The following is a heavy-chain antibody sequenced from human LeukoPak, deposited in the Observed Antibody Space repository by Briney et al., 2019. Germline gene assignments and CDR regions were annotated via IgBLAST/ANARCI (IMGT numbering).Heavy chain of an antibody. V-gene: IGHV4-34*01. D-gene: IGHD3-22*01. CDR2: INHSGST. CDR3: ARYPYYYDSSGHGDY. Sequence: PSETLSLTCAVYGGSFSGYYWSWIRQPPGKGLEWIGEINHSGSTNYNPSLKSRVTISVDTSKNQFSLKLSSVTTADTAAYYCARYPYYYDSSGHGDYWGQGTLVTVSS. CDR1: GGSFSGYY. J-gene: IGHJ4*02.